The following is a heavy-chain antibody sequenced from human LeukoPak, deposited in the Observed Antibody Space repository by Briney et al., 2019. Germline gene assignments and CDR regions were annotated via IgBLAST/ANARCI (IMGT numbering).Heavy chain of an antibody. V-gene: IGHV1-46*01. D-gene: IGHD1-26*01. CDR3: ARGRGGATGDGYFDY. CDR1: GYTLSSSF. J-gene: IGHJ4*02. Sequence: GASVKVSCKASGYTLSSSFIHWVRQAPGQRLEWMRIINPSSGTTTYAKKFQGRVTMTRDTSTSTVYMEMSSLRSEDTAVYYCARGRGGATGDGYFDYWGQGTLVTVSS. CDR2: INPSSGTT.